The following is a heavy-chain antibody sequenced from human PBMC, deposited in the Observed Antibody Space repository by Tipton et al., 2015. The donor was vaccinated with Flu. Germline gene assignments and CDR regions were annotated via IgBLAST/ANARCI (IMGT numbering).Heavy chain of an antibody. D-gene: IGHD3-22*01. CDR2: IYTSGST. Sequence: LRLSCTVSGGSISSGSFYWTWIRQPAGKGLEWIGRIYTSGSTNYNPSLKSRVTISVDTSKNQFSLKLSPVTAADTAVYYCARVKHYYDSSGYYPIRFDAFDIWGQGTMVTVSS. J-gene: IGHJ3*02. V-gene: IGHV4-61*02. CDR3: ARVKHYYDSSGYYPIRFDAFDI. CDR1: GGSISSGSFY.